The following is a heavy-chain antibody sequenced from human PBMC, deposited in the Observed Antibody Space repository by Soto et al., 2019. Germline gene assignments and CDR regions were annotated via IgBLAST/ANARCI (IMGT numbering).Heavy chain of an antibody. J-gene: IGHJ4*02. Sequence: GASVKVSCKVSGYTLTELSMHWVRQAPGKGLEWMGGFDPEDGETIYAQKFQGRVTMTEDTSTDTAYMELSSLRSEDTAVYYCATDRARDSSSRIWYYFDYWGQGTLVTVSS. D-gene: IGHD6-6*01. CDR3: ATDRARDSSSRIWYYFDY. CDR2: FDPEDGET. V-gene: IGHV1-24*01. CDR1: GYTLTELS.